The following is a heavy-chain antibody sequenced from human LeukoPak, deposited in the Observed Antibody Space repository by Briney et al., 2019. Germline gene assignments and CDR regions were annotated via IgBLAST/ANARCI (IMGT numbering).Heavy chain of an antibody. J-gene: IGHJ6*03. CDR2: IYYSEST. CDR1: GGSISSSSYH. CDR3: ARGGHFFDV. Sequence: SEPLSLTCTVSGGSISSSSYHWGWIRQPPGKGLEWIGSIYYSESTYYHPSLKSRVTISVDTSKNQFSLKLTSVTAADTAVYYCARGGHFFDVWGKGTTVTVSS. D-gene: IGHD3-16*01. V-gene: IGHV4-39*07.